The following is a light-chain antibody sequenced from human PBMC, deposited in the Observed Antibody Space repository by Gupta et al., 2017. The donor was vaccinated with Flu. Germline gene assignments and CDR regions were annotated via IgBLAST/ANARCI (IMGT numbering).Light chain of an antibody. CDR3: SSYTSSNSLE. J-gene: IGLJ3*02. V-gene: IGLV2-14*01. CDR2: EVS. Sequence: TSSDVGGYNYVSWYQHHPGKAPKLMIYEVSNRPSGVSNRFSGSKSGNTASLTISGLQAEDEADYYCSSYTSSNSLEFGGGTKLTVL. CDR1: SSDVGGYNY.